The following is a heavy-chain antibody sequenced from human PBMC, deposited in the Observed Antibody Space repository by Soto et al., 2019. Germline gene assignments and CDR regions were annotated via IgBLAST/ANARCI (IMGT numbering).Heavy chain of an antibody. CDR2: LSGDGTTI. CDR3: AASFDH. V-gene: IGHV3-74*01. CDR1: GFTFSSWW. J-gene: IGHJ4*02. Sequence: EVHLVESGGGLIEPGGSLRVSCVASGFTFSSWWMNWVRQAPGKGLVWLSSLSGDGTTIHYAGSVRGRFTISRDNEKNTVYLQMNNLRVEDTAVYYCAASFDHWGQGTLVAVSP.